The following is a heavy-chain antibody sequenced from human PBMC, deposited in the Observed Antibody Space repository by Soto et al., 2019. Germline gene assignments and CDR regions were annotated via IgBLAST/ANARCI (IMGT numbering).Heavy chain of an antibody. CDR3: ARRRRDIMTGSPGTLDY. Sequence: LGGSLKISCKPSGFGFTTNWIGWVRQMPGKVLGGMGSIFRGDSVTRYSRSFQGRVTISADKSISTAYLQWSSPKASGTATKYCARRRRDIMTGSPGTLDYWGEGXLVTVHS. V-gene: IGHV5-51*01. CDR1: GFGFTTNW. D-gene: IGHD3-9*01. CDR2: IFRGDSVT. J-gene: IGHJ4*02.